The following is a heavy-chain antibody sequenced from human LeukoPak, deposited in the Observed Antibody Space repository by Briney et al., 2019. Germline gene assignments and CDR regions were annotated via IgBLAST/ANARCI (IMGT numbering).Heavy chain of an antibody. Sequence: LETLSLTCAVYGGSFSGYYWSWIRQPPGKGLEWIGEINHSGSTNYNPSLKSRVTISVDTSKNQFSLKLSSVTAADTAVYYCARGRTKELGRITMVRGVIPFDYWGQGTLVTVSS. V-gene: IGHV4-34*01. J-gene: IGHJ4*02. CDR2: INHSGST. D-gene: IGHD3-10*01. CDR1: GGSFSGYY. CDR3: ARGRTKELGRITMVRGVIPFDY.